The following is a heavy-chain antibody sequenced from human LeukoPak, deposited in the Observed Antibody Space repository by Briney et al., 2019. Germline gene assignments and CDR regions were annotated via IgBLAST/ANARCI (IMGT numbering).Heavy chain of an antibody. CDR1: GFTFSTSA. CDR2: IIVGTGIT. CDR3: AAERYGGISDCCNFEI. V-gene: IGHV1-58*01. Sequence: SVKVSCKASGFTFSTSAVQWVRQARRQRLEWAGSIIVGTGITNYAQSLQGRVTITRDMSTSTAYMELSSLRSEDTAVYYCAAERYGGISDCCNFEIWGQGTMVTVSS. J-gene: IGHJ3*02. D-gene: IGHD4-23*01.